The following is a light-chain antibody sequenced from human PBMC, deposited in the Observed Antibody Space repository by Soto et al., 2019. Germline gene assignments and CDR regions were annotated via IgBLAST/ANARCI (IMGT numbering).Light chain of an antibody. V-gene: IGKV3-15*01. Sequence: ILMTQSPVTLSVSPGDSATLSCRASPSIGSNLAWYQQKHGQAPRLLIYADSTRVTGLPGRFISRGSGTEFTLTIIGLQYEDVASYYCQHYTNWPPITFGQGTRLEIK. CDR3: QHYTNWPPIT. CDR1: PSIGSN. J-gene: IGKJ5*01. CDR2: ADS.